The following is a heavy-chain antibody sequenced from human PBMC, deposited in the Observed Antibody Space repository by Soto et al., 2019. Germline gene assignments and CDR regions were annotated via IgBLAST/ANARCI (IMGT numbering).Heavy chain of an antibody. CDR2: MNPNSGNT. V-gene: IGHV1-8*01. Sequence: QVQLVQSGAEVKKPGASVKVSCKASGYTFTSYDINWVRQATGPGLEWMGWMNPNSGNTGYAQKFQGRVTMTRNTSIITDYMELSSLRSEDTAVYYCASGYSSSWYYYGMDLWGQGTTVAVAS. D-gene: IGHD6-13*01. CDR3: ASGYSSSWYYYGMDL. CDR1: GYTFTSYD. J-gene: IGHJ6*02.